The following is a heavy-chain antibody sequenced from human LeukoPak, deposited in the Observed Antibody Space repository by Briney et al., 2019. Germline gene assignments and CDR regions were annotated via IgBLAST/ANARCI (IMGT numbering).Heavy chain of an antibody. J-gene: IGHJ4*02. CDR3: ARGSSGYGAFDY. V-gene: IGHV1-69*01. D-gene: IGHD5-12*01. Sequence: ASVKVSCKASGGTFSSYAISWVRQAPGQGREWMGGIIPIFGTANYAQKFQGRVTITADESTSTAYMELSSLRSEDTAVYYCARGSSGYGAFDYWGQGTLVTVSS. CDR1: GGTFSSYA. CDR2: IIPIFGTA.